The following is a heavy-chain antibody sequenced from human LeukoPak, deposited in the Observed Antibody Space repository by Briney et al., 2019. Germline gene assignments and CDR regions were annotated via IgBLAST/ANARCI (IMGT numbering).Heavy chain of an antibody. V-gene: IGHV4-34*01. J-gene: IGHJ5*02. Sequence: SETLSLTCAVYGGSFSDYYWSWIRQPPGKGLEWIGEINHSGSTNYNPSLKSRFTISVDTSRNQFSLKLTSVTAADTAMYYCARGRVAVPWLDPWGQGTLVTVSS. D-gene: IGHD6-19*01. CDR2: INHSGST. CDR1: GGSFSDYY. CDR3: ARGRVAVPWLDP.